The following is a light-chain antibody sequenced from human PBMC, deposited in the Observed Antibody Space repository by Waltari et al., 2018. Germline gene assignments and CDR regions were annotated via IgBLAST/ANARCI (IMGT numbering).Light chain of an antibody. CDR1: NLGDKF. CDR3: QSADGTTNSVV. CDR2: QDN. J-gene: IGLJ2*01. V-gene: IGLV3-25*03. Sequence: FALSQPPSVSVSPGQTASITCSADNLGDKFASWYQPKPGQSPLLVIYQDNKRPSGIPERFSGSSSGTTVTLTISGVQAEDEADYFCQSADGTTNSVVFGGGTKLTVL.